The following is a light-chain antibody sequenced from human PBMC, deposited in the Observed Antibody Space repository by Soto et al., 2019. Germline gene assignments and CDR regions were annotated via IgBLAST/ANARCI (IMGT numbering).Light chain of an antibody. CDR3: QSYDSSLSVMV. V-gene: IGLV1-40*01. CDR2: TNN. CDR1: SSNIGTHFD. Sequence: QSVLTQPPSVSGAPGQRVTISCTGSSSNIGTHFDVHWYQHLPGTAPQLLIYTNNNRPSGVPDRFSGSTSGTSASLAITGLQAEDEADYYCQSYDSSLSVMVCGGGTKVTVL. J-gene: IGLJ2*01.